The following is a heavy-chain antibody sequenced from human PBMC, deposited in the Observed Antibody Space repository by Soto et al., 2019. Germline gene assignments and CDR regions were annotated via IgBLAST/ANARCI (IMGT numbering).Heavy chain of an antibody. CDR3: ARLKRYYDSSTNWFDP. V-gene: IGHV5-51*01. D-gene: IGHD3-22*01. J-gene: IGHJ5*02. Sequence: GESLKISCKGSGYSFTSYWIGWVRQMPGKGLEWMGIIYPGDSDTRYSPSFQGQVTISADKSISTAYLQWSSLKASDTAMYYCARLKRYYDSSTNWFDPWGHGTLVTVSS. CDR1: GYSFTSYW. CDR2: IYPGDSDT.